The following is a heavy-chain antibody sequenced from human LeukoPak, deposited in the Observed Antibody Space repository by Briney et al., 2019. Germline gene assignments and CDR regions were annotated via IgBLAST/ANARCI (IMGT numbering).Heavy chain of an antibody. J-gene: IGHJ3*01. CDR1: GYTFTSYY. V-gene: IGHV1-46*01. CDR3: ARANSIAVV. CDR2: INPSGGST. Sequence: GESLKVSCKASGYTFTSYYMHWVRQAPGQGLEWMGIINPSGGSTSYAQKFQGRVTMTRDMSTSTVYMELSSLRSEDTAVYYCARANSIAVVWGQGTMVTVSS. D-gene: IGHD6-19*01.